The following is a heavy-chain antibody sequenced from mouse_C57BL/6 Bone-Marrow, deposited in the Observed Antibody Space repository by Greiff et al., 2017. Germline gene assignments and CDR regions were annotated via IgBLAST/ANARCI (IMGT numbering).Heavy chain of an antibody. CDR1: GYTFTSYG. V-gene: IGHV1-81*01. Sequence: QVQLQQSGAELARPGASVKLSCKASGYTFTSYGISWVKQRPGKGLEWIGEIYPRSGDTYYNEKFKGKATLTADKSSSTAYMSLRSLTSEDSAVXFCARAGTCAYWGQGTLVTVSA. CDR2: IYPRSGDT. CDR3: ARAGTCAY. D-gene: IGHD4-1*01. J-gene: IGHJ3*01.